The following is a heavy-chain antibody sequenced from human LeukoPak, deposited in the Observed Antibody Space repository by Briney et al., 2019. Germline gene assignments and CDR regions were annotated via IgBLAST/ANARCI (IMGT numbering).Heavy chain of an antibody. CDR1: GFTFSSYAM. Sequence: PGGSLRLSCAASGFTFSSYAMSWVRQAPGKGLEWIGEIYHSGSTNYNPSLKSRVTISVDKSKNQFSLKLSSVTAADTAVYYCARDLPNQEDAFDIWGQGTMVTVSS. CDR2: IYHSGST. CDR3: ARDLPNQEDAFDI. V-gene: IGHV4-4*02. J-gene: IGHJ3*02.